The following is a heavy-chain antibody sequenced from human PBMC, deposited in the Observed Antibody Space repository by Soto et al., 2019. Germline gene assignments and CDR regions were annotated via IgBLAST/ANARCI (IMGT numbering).Heavy chain of an antibody. CDR1: GGSISSGDYY. CDR2: IYYSGST. CDR3: AREFLAAKPGIAAAGTREVWFDP. J-gene: IGHJ5*02. V-gene: IGHV4-30-4*02. Sequence: PSDTLSLTCTVSGGSISSGDYYWSWIRQPPGKGLEWIGYIYYSGSTYYNPSLKSRVTISVDTSKNQFSLKLRSVTAADTAVYYCAREFLAAKPGIAAAGTREVWFDPWGQGTLVTVSS. D-gene: IGHD6-13*01.